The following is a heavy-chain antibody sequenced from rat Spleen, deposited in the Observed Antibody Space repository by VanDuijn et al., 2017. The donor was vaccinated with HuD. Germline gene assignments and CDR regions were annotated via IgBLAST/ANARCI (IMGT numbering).Heavy chain of an antibody. Sequence: EVQLVESYGGLVQPGRSLKLSCAASGFTFSDFYMAWVRQAPKKGLEWVASISYDGSSTYYRDSVKGRFTISRDNAKSTLYLQMDSLRSEDTATYYCARRLGTSFDYWGQGVMVTVSS. J-gene: IGHJ2*01. CDR3: ARRLGTSFDY. CDR1: GFTFSDFY. D-gene: IGHD1-7*01. CDR2: ISYDGSST. V-gene: IGHV5-7*01.